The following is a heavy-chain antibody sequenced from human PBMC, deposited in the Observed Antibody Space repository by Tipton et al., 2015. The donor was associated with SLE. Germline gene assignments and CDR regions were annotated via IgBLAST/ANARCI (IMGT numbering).Heavy chain of an antibody. J-gene: IGHJ4*02. Sequence: TLSLTCTVSGGSISSYYWSWIRQPPGKGLEWIGYIYYSGSTYYNPSLKSRVTISVDTSKNQFSLKLSSVTAADTAVYYCAREMAYYYDSSGPLGYWGQGTLVTVSS. CDR1: GGSISSYY. D-gene: IGHD3-22*01. CDR2: IYYSGST. V-gene: IGHV4-59*08. CDR3: AREMAYYYDSSGPLGY.